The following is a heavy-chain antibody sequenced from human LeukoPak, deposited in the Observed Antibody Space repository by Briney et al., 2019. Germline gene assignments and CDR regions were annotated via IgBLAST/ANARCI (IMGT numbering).Heavy chain of an antibody. Sequence: SETLSLTCAVYGGSFSGYYWSWIRQPPAKGLEWIGEIYHSGSTNYNPSVKSRVTISVDTSKNQFSLKLSSVTAADTAVYYCARGIVLYGMDVWGQGTTVTVSS. CDR1: GGSFSGYY. V-gene: IGHV4-34*01. CDR3: ARGIVLYGMDV. CDR2: IYHSGST. D-gene: IGHD2/OR15-2a*01. J-gene: IGHJ6*02.